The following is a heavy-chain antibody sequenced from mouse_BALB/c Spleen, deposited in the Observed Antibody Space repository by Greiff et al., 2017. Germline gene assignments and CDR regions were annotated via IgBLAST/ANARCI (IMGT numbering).Heavy chain of an antibody. Sequence: EVQLQESGPELVKPGASVKMSCKASGYTFTSYVMHWVKQKPGQGLEWIGYINPYNDGTKYNEKFKGKATLTSDKSSSTAYMELSSLTSEDSAVYYCARRYDGYEGHAMDYWGQGTSVTVSS. CDR1: GYTFTSYV. CDR2: INPYNDGT. D-gene: IGHD2-3*01. CDR3: ARRYDGYEGHAMDY. J-gene: IGHJ4*01. V-gene: IGHV1-14*01.